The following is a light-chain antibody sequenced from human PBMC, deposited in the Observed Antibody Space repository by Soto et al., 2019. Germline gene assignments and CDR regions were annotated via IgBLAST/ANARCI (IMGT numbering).Light chain of an antibody. CDR2: KAS. CDR3: QKYHSAPFT. J-gene: IGKJ3*01. V-gene: IGKV1-5*03. CDR1: QTISSW. Sequence: DIQMTQSPSTLSGSVGDRVTITCRASQTISSWLAWYQQKPGKAPKLLIYKASTLKSGVPSRFSGSGSGTEFTLTISSLQPDDFATYYCQKYHSAPFTFGTGTKVDIK.